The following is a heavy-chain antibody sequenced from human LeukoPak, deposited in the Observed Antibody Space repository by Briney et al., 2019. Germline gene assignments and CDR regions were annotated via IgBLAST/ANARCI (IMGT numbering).Heavy chain of an antibody. CDR1: AFTFNTFD. CDR2: IKEDGREK. V-gene: IGHV3-7*01. J-gene: IGHJ4*02. Sequence: GGSLRLSCSVSAFTFNTFDNFAMNWVRQAPGKGLEWVANIKEDGREKKYVDSLKDRFTISRDNTKNSVYLQMSGLRVDDTAIYYCARDKEGGSNDHWGQGTLVTVSS. D-gene: IGHD2-15*01. CDR3: ARDKEGGSNDH.